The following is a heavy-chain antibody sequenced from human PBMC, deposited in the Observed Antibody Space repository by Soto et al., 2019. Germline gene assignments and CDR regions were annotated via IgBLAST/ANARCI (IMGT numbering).Heavy chain of an antibody. CDR3: AMWISGSSSSDV. CDR1: GYTFTSYD. V-gene: IGHV1-8*01. CDR2: LNPNSGNT. J-gene: IGHJ6*02. Sequence: QVQLVQSGAEVKRPGASVKVSCKASGYTFTSYDITWVRQATGQGLEGMGWLNPNSGNTGYEQKFQGRVTMTRNTPRHIAYLELSSLRPEERAVYYCAMWISGSSSSDVWGQGNTVTGSS. D-gene: IGHD1-26*01.